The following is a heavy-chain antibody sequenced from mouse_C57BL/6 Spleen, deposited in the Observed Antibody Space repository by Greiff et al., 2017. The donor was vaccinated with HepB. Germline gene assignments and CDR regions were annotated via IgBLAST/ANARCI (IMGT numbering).Heavy chain of an antibody. V-gene: IGHV5-2*01. CDR1: EYEFPSHD. D-gene: IGHD1-1*01. CDR3: ARRVATVVKYWYFDV. CDR2: INSDGGST. J-gene: IGHJ1*03. Sequence: EVQRVESGGGLVQPGESLKLSCESNEYEFPSHDMSWVRKTPEKRLELVAAINSDGGSTYYPDTMERRFIISRDNTKKTLYLQMSSLRSEDTALYYCARRVATVVKYWYFDVWGTGTTVTVSS.